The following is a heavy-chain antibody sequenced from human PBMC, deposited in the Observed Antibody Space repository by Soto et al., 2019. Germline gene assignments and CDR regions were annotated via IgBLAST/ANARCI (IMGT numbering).Heavy chain of an antibody. CDR1: GLSLSTSGVG. V-gene: IGHV2-5*02. CDR3: AHSKSIVREGSFDY. D-gene: IGHD1-26*01. CDR2: IYWDDDK. Sequence: QITLKESGPTLVKPTQTLTLTCTFSGLSLSTSGVGVGWIRQPPGKALEWLALIYWDDDKRYSPSLKSRLTITKDTSKSQVVLTMTNMDPVDTATYYCAHSKSIVREGSFDYWGQGTLVTVSS. J-gene: IGHJ4*02.